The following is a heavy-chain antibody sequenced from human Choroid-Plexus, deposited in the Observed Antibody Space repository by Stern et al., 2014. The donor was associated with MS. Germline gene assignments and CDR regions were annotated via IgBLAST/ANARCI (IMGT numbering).Heavy chain of an antibody. Sequence: QVQLVPSGAEVKKPGASVKVSCKTSGYIFTGYYIHWVRPAPGQGLEWMAWINPNTGGTKYAQKFQGRVTMSRDTSISTAYVELSSLTSDDTAVYYCARDQRGITIFGVVTDYYYLGMDVWGQGTTVTVSS. CDR2: INPNTGGT. CDR3: ARDQRGITIFGVVTDYYYLGMDV. J-gene: IGHJ6*02. D-gene: IGHD3-3*01. V-gene: IGHV1-2*02. CDR1: GYIFTGYY.